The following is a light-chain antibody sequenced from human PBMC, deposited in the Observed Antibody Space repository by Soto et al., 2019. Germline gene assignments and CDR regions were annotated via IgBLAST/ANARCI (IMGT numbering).Light chain of an antibody. CDR3: RSYTSSSTLWV. CDR2: DVS. V-gene: IGLV2-14*01. Sequence: QSALTQPASVSGSPGQSITISCTGTSSDVGGYNYVSWYQQHPGKAPKLMIYDVSNRPSGVSNRFSGYKSGNTASLTISGLQAEDEADYYCRSYTSSSTLWVFGGGTKLTVL. CDR1: SSDVGGYNY. J-gene: IGLJ3*02.